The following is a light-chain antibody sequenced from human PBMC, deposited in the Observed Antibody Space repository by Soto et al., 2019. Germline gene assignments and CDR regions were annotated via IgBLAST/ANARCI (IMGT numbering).Light chain of an antibody. J-gene: IGLJ1*01. CDR3: SSYAGSNNLV. Sequence: QSVLTQPPSASGSPVQSVTISCTGTSSDVGGYNYVSWYQQHPGKAPKLMIYEVSKRPSGVPDRLSGSKSGNTASLTVSGLQAEDEADYYCSSYAGSNNLVFGTGTKVTV. V-gene: IGLV2-8*01. CDR1: SSDVGGYNY. CDR2: EVS.